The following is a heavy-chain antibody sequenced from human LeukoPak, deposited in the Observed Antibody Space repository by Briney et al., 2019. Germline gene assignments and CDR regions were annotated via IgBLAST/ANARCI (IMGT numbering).Heavy chain of an antibody. J-gene: IGHJ4*02. D-gene: IGHD3-9*01. CDR3: ARDLVDYYFDY. Sequence: ASVKVSCKASGYTFTGYYMHWLRQAPGQALEWMGWINPNSGGTNYAQKFQGRVTMTRDTSISTAYMELSRLRSDDTAVYYCARDLVDYYFDYWGQGTLVTVSS. V-gene: IGHV1-2*02. CDR2: INPNSGGT. CDR1: GYTFTGYY.